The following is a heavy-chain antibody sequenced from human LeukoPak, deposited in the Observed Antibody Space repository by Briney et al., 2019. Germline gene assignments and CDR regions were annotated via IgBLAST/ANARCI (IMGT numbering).Heavy chain of an antibody. CDR3: AVGATTADY. CDR1: GFTFSSYA. D-gene: IGHD1-26*01. J-gene: IGHJ4*02. V-gene: IGHV3-21*01. CDR2: ISSSSSYV. Sequence: PGGSLRLSCAASGFTFSSYAMSWVRQAPGKGLEWVSSISSSSSYVYYADSVKGRFTISRDNAKNSLYLQMNSLRAEDTAVYYCAVGATTADYWGQGTLVTVSS.